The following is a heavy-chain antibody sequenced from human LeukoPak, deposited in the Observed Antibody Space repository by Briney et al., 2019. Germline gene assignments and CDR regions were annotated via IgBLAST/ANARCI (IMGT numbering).Heavy chain of an antibody. J-gene: IGHJ3*02. CDR1: GYTFTGYY. Sequence: GASVKVSCKASGYTFTGYYIHWVRQAPGQGLEWMGWINPNSGGTNYVQKLQGRVTMTRDTSISTGYMELSRVRSDDTAVYYRARWDCSGGSCYDAFDIWGQGTMVTVSS. D-gene: IGHD2-15*01. CDR2: INPNSGGT. V-gene: IGHV1-2*02. CDR3: ARWDCSGGSCYDAFDI.